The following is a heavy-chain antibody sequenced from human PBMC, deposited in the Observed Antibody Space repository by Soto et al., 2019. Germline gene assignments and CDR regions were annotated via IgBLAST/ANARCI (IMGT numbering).Heavy chain of an antibody. CDR1: GYTFTDYY. J-gene: IGHJ2*01. Sequence: WASVKVSCKASGYTFTDYYMHWVRQAPGQGLEWMGWINPNSGAAHFPQKFQDCVTMTIDTSISTAYLDLTRLTSDDTAVYYCARGYCRSASCDIPGWYFDLWGRGTLVTVSS. D-gene: IGHD2-15*01. CDR2: INPNSGAA. V-gene: IGHV1-2*04. CDR3: ARGYCRSASCDIPGWYFDL.